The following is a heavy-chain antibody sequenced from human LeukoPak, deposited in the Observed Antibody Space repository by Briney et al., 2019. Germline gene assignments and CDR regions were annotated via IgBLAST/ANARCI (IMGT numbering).Heavy chain of an antibody. CDR3: TRHRSGSWDYYFQH. D-gene: IGHD2-15*01. Sequence: SETLPLTCTVCGGSISSNTYYWGWIRQPPGKGLEWIGSIYYSGSTYYNPSLKIRVTISVDTSKNHFSLKLMSAAATATSLYYSTRHRSGSWDYYFQHWGQVAMVTVSS. V-gene: IGHV4-39*01. CDR1: GGSISSNTYY. J-gene: IGHJ1*01. CDR2: IYYSGST.